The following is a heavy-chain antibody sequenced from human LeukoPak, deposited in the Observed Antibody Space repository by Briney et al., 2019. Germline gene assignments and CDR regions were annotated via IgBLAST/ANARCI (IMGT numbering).Heavy chain of an antibody. CDR3: AREEAVSYNWFDP. Sequence: ASVKVSCKAPGYTFTGYYMHWVRQAPGQGLEWMGWINPNSGGTNYAQKFQGRVTMTRDTSISTAYMELSRLRSDDTAVYYCAREEAVSYNWFDPWGQGTLVTVSS. D-gene: IGHD1-14*01. CDR2: INPNSGGT. J-gene: IGHJ5*02. CDR1: GYTFTGYY. V-gene: IGHV1-2*02.